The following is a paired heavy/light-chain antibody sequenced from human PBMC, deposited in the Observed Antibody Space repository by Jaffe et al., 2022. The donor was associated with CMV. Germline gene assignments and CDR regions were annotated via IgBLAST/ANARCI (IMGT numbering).Light chain of an antibody. CDR3: CSYAGSSTPHVV. J-gene: IGLJ2*01. V-gene: IGLV2-23*02. Sequence: QSALTQPASVSGSPGQSITISCTGSSSDVGTYNLVSWYQQHPGRAPKLMIYEVTKRPSGVSNRFSGSKSGNTASLTISGLQAEDEADYYCCSYAGSSTPHVVFGGGTKLTVL. CDR2: EVT. CDR1: SSDVGTYNL.
Heavy chain of an antibody. Sequence: EVQLVESGGGLIQPGGSLRLSCAASGFTVSSNYMSWVRQAPGKGLEWVSLIYNIGSTYYADSVKGRFTISRDSSKNTLYLQMNSLRAEDTAVYYCARGRSSSWYYFDDWGQGTLVTVSS. CDR1: GFTVSSNY. CDR3: ARGRSSSWYYFDD. J-gene: IGHJ4*02. CDR2: IYNIGST. V-gene: IGHV3-53*01. D-gene: IGHD2-2*01.